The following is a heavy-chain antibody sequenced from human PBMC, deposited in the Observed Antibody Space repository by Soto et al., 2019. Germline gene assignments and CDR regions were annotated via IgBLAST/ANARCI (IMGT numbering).Heavy chain of an antibody. D-gene: IGHD3-22*01. CDR1: GFTFSSSV. CDR3: ARAHYFDSGPLDY. CDR2: IWYDGSNK. Sequence: GGSLRLSCAASGFTFSSSVMHWVRQAPGKGLEWVAVIWYDGSNKYYADSVKGRFTISRDNSKNTLYLQMNSLRAEDTAVYYCARAHYFDSGPLDYWGQGTLVTVSS. V-gene: IGHV3-33*01. J-gene: IGHJ4*02.